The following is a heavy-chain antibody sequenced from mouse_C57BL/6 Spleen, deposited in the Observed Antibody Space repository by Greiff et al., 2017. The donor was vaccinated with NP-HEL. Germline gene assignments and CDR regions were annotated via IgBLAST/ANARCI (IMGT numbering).Heavy chain of an antibody. Sequence: DVKLVESGPGLVKPSQSLSLTCSVTGYSITSGYYWNWIRQFPGNKLEWMGYISYDGSNNYNPSLKNRISITRDTSKNQFFLKLNSVTTEDTATYYCARRGYDYDGLFDYWGQGTTLTVSS. CDR1: GYSITSGYY. D-gene: IGHD2-4*01. J-gene: IGHJ2*01. CDR2: ISYDGSN. V-gene: IGHV3-6*01. CDR3: ARRGYDYDGLFDY.